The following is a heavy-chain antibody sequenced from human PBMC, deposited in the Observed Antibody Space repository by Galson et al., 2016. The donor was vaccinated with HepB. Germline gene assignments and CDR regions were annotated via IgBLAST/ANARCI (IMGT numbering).Heavy chain of an antibody. Sequence: SLRLSCAASGFTFSSHGMHWVRQAPGQGLEWVAVISFDGKTKYYADSVKGRLIISRDNSANSLYLQINSLRRDDTAVYYCARRSRLNYYDHYNMDVWGLGTTVIVSS. CDR2: ISFDGKTK. V-gene: IGHV3-30*03. CDR1: GFTFSSHG. CDR3: ARRSRLNYYDHYNMDV. D-gene: IGHD3-16*01. J-gene: IGHJ6*02.